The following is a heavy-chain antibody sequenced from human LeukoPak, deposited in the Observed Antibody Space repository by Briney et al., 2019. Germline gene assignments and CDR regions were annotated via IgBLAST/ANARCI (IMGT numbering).Heavy chain of an antibody. J-gene: IGHJ4*02. D-gene: IGHD5-24*01. CDR3: ARVGGPSRWLQQEEPPLDY. Sequence: QPGGSLRLSCAASGFTFSSYAMSWVRQAPGKGLEWVSAISGSGGSTYYADSVKGRFTISRDNSKNTLYLQMYSLRAEDTAVYYCARVGGPSRWLQQEEPPLDYWGQGTLVTVSS. V-gene: IGHV3-23*01. CDR2: ISGSGGST. CDR1: GFTFSSYA.